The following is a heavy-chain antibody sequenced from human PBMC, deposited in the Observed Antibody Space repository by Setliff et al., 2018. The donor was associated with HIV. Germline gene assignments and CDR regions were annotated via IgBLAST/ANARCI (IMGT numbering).Heavy chain of an antibody. CDR3: ARDKSTVYYTSWYDSGEYNWFDP. J-gene: IGHJ5*02. CDR1: GGTFSNYG. CDR2: IIPIFGTA. D-gene: IGHD6-13*01. V-gene: IGHV1-69*13. Sequence: SVKVSCKAYGGTFSNYGISWVRQAPGQGLEWMGGIIPIFGTANYAQKFQGRVTITADASTSTAYMELSSLSSEDTAVYYCARDKSTVYYTSWYDSGEYNWFDPWGQGTLVTVSS.